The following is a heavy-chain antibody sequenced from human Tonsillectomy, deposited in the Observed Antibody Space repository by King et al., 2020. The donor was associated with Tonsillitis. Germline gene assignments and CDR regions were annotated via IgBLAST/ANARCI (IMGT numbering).Heavy chain of an antibody. Sequence: QLVQSGGGLVQPGGSLKLSCAASGFTFSGSAMHWVRQASGKGLEWVGRIRSKANSYATAYAASVKGRFTNSRDDSKNTAYLQMNSLKTEDTAVYYCTRLNGEYYYYGMDVWGQGNTGIVSS. D-gene: IGHD4-17*01. CDR1: GFTFSGSA. J-gene: IGHJ6*02. V-gene: IGHV3-73*01. CDR3: TRLNGEYYYYGMDV. CDR2: IRSKANSYAT.